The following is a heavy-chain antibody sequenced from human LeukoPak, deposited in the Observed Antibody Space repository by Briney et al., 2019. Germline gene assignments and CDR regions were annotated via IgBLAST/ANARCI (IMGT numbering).Heavy chain of an antibody. J-gene: IGHJ6*02. D-gene: IGHD2-2*01. CDR1: GGSISSYY. CDR3: AREVVVPAAIRYYYYGMDV. CDR2: IYYSGST. Sequence: PSETLSLTCTVSGGSISSYYWSWIRQHPGKGLKWIGYIYYSGSTYYNPSLKSRVTISIDTSKNQFSLKLSSVTAADTAVYYCAREVVVPAAIRYYYYGMDVWGQGTTVTVSS. V-gene: IGHV4-59*06.